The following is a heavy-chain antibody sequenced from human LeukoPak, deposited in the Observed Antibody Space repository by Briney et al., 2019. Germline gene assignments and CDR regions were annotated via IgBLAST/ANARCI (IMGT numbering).Heavy chain of an antibody. CDR2: VCDTGTT. CDR3: AKGPTVGTAEPLDY. V-gene: IGHV4-4*07. Sequence: PSETLSLTCTVSGGSMNSYCWSWIRQPAGKGLEWIGRVCDTGTTNYNPSFMSRVTMSIDTSKNQFSLKLTSVTAADTAVYSCAKGPTVGTAEPLDYWGQGTLVTVSS. J-gene: IGHJ4*02. D-gene: IGHD1-26*01. CDR1: GGSMNSYC.